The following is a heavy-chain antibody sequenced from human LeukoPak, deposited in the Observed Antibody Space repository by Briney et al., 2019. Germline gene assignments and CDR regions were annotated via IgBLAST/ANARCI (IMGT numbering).Heavy chain of an antibody. CDR3: AKGEGYYGLGGSAQNWFGP. CDR2: ISGSGGST. CDR1: GFTFSSYA. Sequence: SGGSLRLSCAASGFTFSSYAMSWVRQAPGKGLEWVSAISGSGGSTYYADSVKGRFTISRDNSKNTLYLQMNSLRAEDTAVYYCAKGEGYYGLGGSAQNWFGPWGQGNLVTVSS. V-gene: IGHV3-23*01. J-gene: IGHJ5*02. D-gene: IGHD3-10*01.